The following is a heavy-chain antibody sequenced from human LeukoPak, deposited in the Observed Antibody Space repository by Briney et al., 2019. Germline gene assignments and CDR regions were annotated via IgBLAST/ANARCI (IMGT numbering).Heavy chain of an antibody. Sequence: SETLSLTCTVSGGSISSSSYYWGWIRQPPGKGLEWIGSIYYSGSTYYNPSLKSRVTISVDTSKNQFSLKLSSVTAADTAVYYCASTWGDILTGYYLFDYWGQGTPVTVSS. CDR1: GGSISSSSYY. V-gene: IGHV4-39*01. D-gene: IGHD3-9*01. CDR2: IYYSGST. CDR3: ASTWGDILTGYYLFDY. J-gene: IGHJ4*02.